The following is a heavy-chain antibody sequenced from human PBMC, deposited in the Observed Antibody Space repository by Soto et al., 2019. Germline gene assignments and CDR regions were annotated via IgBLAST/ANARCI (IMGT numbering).Heavy chain of an antibody. CDR3: ARVVRSLPERRGSGHYGMDV. CDR2: MNPSTGNT. CDR1: GYTFSNYD. J-gene: IGHJ6*02. V-gene: IGHV1-8*01. D-gene: IGHD6-25*01. Sequence: GKVACNASGYTFSNYDINCVRQATGQGLARMGWMNPSTGNTGYAQKFQGKVTMTRNMSISTASMELSSLRSEDTAKYYCARVVRSLPERRGSGHYGMDVWRQGTTVTVSS.